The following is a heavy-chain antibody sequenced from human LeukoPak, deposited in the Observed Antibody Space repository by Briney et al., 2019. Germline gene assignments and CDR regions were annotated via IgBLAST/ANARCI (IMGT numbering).Heavy chain of an antibody. CDR2: IKEDGSEK. Sequence: GGSLRLSCAASGFTFSNYWMSWVRQAPGMGPEWVANIKEDGSEKYYMDSVRGRFTISRENAKNTLYLQMNSLRAEDTAVYYCAKDLAPAIRYDFWSTPGRWGQGTLVTVSS. V-gene: IGHV3-7*01. CDR3: AKDLAPAIRYDFWSTPGR. CDR1: GFTFSNYW. J-gene: IGHJ4*02. D-gene: IGHD3-3*01.